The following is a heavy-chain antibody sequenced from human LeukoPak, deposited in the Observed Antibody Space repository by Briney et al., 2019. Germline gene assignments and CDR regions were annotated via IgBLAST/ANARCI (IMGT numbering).Heavy chain of an antibody. CDR1: GYTFTSYD. CDR2: MNPNSGNT. CDR3: ASLLWSEGGMDV. Sequence: ASVKVSCKASGYTFTSYDINWVRQATGQGLEWMGWMNPNSGNTGYAQKFQGRVTMTRNTSISTAYMELCSLRSEDTAVYYCASLLWSEGGMDVWGQGTTVTVSS. V-gene: IGHV1-8*01. J-gene: IGHJ6*02. D-gene: IGHD3-10*01.